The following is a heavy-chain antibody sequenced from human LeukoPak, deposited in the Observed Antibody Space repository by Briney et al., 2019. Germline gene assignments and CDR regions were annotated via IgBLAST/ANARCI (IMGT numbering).Heavy chain of an antibody. V-gene: IGHV4-39*01. CDR2: IYYSGST. J-gene: IGHJ4*02. Sequence: SETLSLTCTVSGGSISSSSYYWGWIRQPPGKGLEWIGSIYYSGSTYYNPSLKGRVTISVDTSKNQFSLKLSSVTAADTAVYYCARTQLMATILFDYWGQGTLVTVSS. CDR3: ARTQLMATILFDY. CDR1: GGSISSSSYY. D-gene: IGHD5-24*01.